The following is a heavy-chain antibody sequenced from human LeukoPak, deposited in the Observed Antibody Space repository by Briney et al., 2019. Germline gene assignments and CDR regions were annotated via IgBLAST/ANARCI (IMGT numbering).Heavy chain of an antibody. CDR1: GFTFSTYA. J-gene: IGHJ4*02. CDR2: ISRSADIT. D-gene: IGHD1-26*01. V-gene: IGHV3-23*01. Sequence: PGGSLRLSCAASGFTFSTYAMSWVRQAPGKGLEWVSAISRSADITYYADSVKGRFSISRDNSKNTLYLQMNSLRAEDTAVYYCVKDQWDQWGQGTLVTVSS. CDR3: VKDQWDQ.